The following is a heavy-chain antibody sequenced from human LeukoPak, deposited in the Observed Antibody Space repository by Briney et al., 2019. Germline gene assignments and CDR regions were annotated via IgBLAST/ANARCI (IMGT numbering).Heavy chain of an antibody. V-gene: IGHV1-46*01. D-gene: IGHD2-2*01. CDR2: IYPSGDST. CDR1: GYTFTNYH. Sequence: GASVKVSCKASGYTFTNYHMHWVRQAPGQGLEWMGIIYPSGDSTNYAQSFQGRVTMTRDASTSTVYMELSSLRSEDTAVYYCARGVGGIVVVPAAMSPEYFQHWGQGTLVTVSS. J-gene: IGHJ1*01. CDR3: ARGVGGIVVVPAAMSPEYFQH.